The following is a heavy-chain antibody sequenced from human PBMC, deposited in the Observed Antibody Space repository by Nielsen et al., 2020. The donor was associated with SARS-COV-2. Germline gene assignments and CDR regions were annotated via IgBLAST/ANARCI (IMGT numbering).Heavy chain of an antibody. CDR2: INSDGSST. V-gene: IGHV3-74*01. J-gene: IGHJ6*03. D-gene: IGHD1-26*01. Sequence: GGSLRLSCAASGFTVSSNYMSWVRQAPGKGLVWVSRINSDGSSTSYADSVKGRFTISRDNAKNTLYLQMNSLRAEDTAVYYCARVIVGATTEYYYMDVWGKGTTVTVSS. CDR3: ARVIVGATTEYYYMDV. CDR1: GFTVSSNY.